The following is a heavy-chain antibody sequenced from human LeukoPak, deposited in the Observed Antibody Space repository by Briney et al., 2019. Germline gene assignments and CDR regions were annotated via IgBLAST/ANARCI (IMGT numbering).Heavy chain of an antibody. CDR3: AREDYGEGHPIDY. CDR1: GFTFSSYA. D-gene: IGHD4-17*01. V-gene: IGHV3-30-3*01. CDR2: ISYDGSNK. J-gene: IGHJ4*02. Sequence: GRSLRLSCAASGFTFSSYAMHWVRQAPGKGLEWVAVISYDGSNKYYADSVKGRFTISRDNSKNTLYLQMNSLRAEDTAVYYCAREDYGEGHPIDYWGQGTLVTVSS.